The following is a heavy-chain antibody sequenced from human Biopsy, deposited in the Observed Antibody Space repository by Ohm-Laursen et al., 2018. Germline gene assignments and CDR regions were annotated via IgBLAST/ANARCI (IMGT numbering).Heavy chain of an antibody. V-gene: IGHV3-21*01. D-gene: IGHD3-10*01. CDR2: ITSRSGYK. CDR3: STFHRGVDVFDI. J-gene: IGHJ3*02. Sequence: GSLRLSCSAAGFSFTSYTMNWVRQVPGKGLEWVSSITSRSGYKYYADSVKGRFTISRDNAKNSLYLQMNSLRAEDTAVYYCSTFHRGVDVFDIWGQGTMVTVSS. CDR1: GFSFTSYT.